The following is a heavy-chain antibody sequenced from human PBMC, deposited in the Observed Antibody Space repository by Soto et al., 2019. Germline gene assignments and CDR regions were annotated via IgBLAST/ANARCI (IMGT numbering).Heavy chain of an antibody. D-gene: IGHD5-18*01. CDR1: KFTITSYW. J-gene: IGHJ6*02. V-gene: IGHV3-74*01. CDR3: AREVSHGYVHRGMDV. CDR2: INSDGSSI. Sequence: EVQLVESGGGLVQPGGSVRLSCAASKFTITSYWMHWVRQAPGKGLVWVSRINSDGSSISYADAVKGRFTISRDNAKKTLYPQMSSLRVEDTAVYYCAREVSHGYVHRGMDVWGQGTTVTVFS.